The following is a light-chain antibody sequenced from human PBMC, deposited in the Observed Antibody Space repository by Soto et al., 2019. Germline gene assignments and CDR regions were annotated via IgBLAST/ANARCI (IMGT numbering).Light chain of an antibody. Sequence: EIVLTQSPGTLSLSPGERATLSCRASQSVSTSYLAWYQQKPGQAPRLLIYGASSRATGIPDRFSGSGSGADFTLPISRLEPEDFAVYYCQQYGIVPLTFGGGTKVEIK. CDR1: QSVSTSY. CDR2: GAS. CDR3: QQYGIVPLT. J-gene: IGKJ4*01. V-gene: IGKV3-20*01.